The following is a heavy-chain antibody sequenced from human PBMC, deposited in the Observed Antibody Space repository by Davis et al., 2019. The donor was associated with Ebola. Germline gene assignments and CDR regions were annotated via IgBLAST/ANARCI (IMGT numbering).Heavy chain of an antibody. Sequence: GESLKISCAASGFTFRSYAMHWVRQAPGKGLEWVAVISYDGSNAHYADSVKGRFTISRDNSKNTLYLQMNGLRVEDTAIYYCAKDNRNIWSEVWGQGTMVTVSS. CDR2: ISYDGSNA. V-gene: IGHV3-30*04. J-gene: IGHJ3*01. CDR1: GFTFRSYA. CDR3: AKDNRNIWSEV. D-gene: IGHD2/OR15-2a*01.